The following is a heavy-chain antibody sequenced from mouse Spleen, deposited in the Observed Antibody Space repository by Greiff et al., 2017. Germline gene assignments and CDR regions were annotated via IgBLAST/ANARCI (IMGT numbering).Heavy chain of an antibody. Sequence: EVQVVESGGGLVQPGGSMKLSCAASGFTFSDAWMDWVRQSPEKGLEWVAEIRNKANNHATYYAESVKGRFTISRDDSKSSVYLQMNSLRAEDTGIYYCTREGSGYLAWFAYWGQGTLVTVSA. V-gene: IGHV6-6*01. CDR1: GFTFSDAW. CDR3: TREGSGYLAWFAY. D-gene: IGHD3-1*01. CDR2: IRNKANNHAT. J-gene: IGHJ3*01.